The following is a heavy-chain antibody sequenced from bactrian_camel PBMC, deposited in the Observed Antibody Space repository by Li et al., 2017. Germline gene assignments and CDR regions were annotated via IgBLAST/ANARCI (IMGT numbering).Heavy chain of an antibody. Sequence: VQLVESGGGLVQPGGSLRLSCVAAGFTFSSSDMNWFRQAPGKGFEWVSGIGSSGSGYYSNSVKGRFTVSQDNAKNTVYLQLNSLKPEDTAVYYCAANPYAYDGFELSTDGYRHWGQGTQVTVS. CDR3: AANPYAYDGFELSTDGYRH. CDR2: IGSSGSG. V-gene: IGHV3S40*01. D-gene: IGHD1*01. CDR1: GFTFSSSD. J-gene: IGHJ4*01.